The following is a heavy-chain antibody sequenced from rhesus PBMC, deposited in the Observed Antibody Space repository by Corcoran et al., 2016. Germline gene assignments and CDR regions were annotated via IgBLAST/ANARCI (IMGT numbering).Heavy chain of an antibody. CDR2: IETNGDTT. CDR1: GFTFSSSG. CDR3: ARGASGAGDY. J-gene: IGHJ4*01. D-gene: IGHD6-31*01. V-gene: IGHV3-22*01. Sequence: EVQLVESGGGLVQPGGSLRLSCVVSGFTFSSSGFHRVRQAPGKGLQWVSAIETNGDTTLYTDSVKGRFSISRENAKNTLYLRMDSLRVEDTAVYYCARGASGAGDYWGQGVLVTVSS.